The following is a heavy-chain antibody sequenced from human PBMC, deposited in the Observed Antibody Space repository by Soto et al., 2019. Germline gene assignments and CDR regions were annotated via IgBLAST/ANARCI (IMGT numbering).Heavy chain of an antibody. CDR3: ARDFSKGGK. V-gene: IGHV3-53*01. Sequence: QLVESGGGLIQPGGSLRLSCAASGFTVSSNYMSWVRQAPGKGLEWVSVIYSIGTTYYADSVRGRFTISRDNSKNTVDLPMNSLRVEDTAVSYCARDFSKGGKWGQGTLVIVST. D-gene: IGHD1-26*01. CDR1: GFTVSSNY. J-gene: IGHJ4*02. CDR2: IYSIGTT.